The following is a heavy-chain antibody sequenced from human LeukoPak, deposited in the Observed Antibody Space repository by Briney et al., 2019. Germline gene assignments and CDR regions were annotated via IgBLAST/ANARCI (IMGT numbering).Heavy chain of an antibody. CDR2: ISGSGGST. J-gene: IGHJ4*02. CDR1: GFTFNIYA. CDR3: AKAQRPPILYYFDY. V-gene: IGHV3-23*01. D-gene: IGHD6-25*01. Sequence: PGGSLRLSCAASGFTFNIYAMSWVRQAPGKGLEWVAGISGSGGSTGYADSVKGRFTISRDNSKNTLYLHMNRLRAEDTAIYYCAKAQRPPILYYFDYWGQGTLVTVSS.